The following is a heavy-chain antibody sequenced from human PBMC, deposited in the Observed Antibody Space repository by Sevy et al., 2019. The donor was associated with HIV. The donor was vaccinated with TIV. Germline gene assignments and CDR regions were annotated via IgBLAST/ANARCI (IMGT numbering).Heavy chain of an antibody. V-gene: IGHV4-38-2*01. CDR1: GYSISSGFY. J-gene: IGHJ4*02. D-gene: IGHD3-16*01. CDR2: MYNTGGA. Sequence: SETLSLKCSVSGYSISSGFYWGWIRQSPGEGLEWIGSMYNTGGAFYTPSLKRRVTISLDTSKNQFSLKLTSMTAADTAIYYCSRIGGSHRYFDNWGQGTLVAVSS. CDR3: SRIGGSHRYFDN.